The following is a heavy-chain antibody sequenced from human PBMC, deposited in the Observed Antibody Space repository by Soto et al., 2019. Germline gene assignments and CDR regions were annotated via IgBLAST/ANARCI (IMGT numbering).Heavy chain of an antibody. D-gene: IGHD6-13*01. CDR1: GGSISSYY. J-gene: IGHJ4*02. Sequence: KQSPTLSLTCTVSGGSISSYYWSWIRQPPGKGLEWIGYIYYSGSTNYNPSLKSRVTISVDTSKNQFSLKLSSVTAADTAVYYCARHMAGRPGIFDYWGQGTLVTVSS. CDR2: IYYSGST. CDR3: ARHMAGRPGIFDY. V-gene: IGHV4-59*08.